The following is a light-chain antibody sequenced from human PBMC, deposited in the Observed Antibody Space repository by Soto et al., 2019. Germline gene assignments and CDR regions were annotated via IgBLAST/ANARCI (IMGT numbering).Light chain of an antibody. Sequence: EIVMTQSPNTLSVSPGERATLSGRASQSVSSNLAWYQQKPGQAPRLLIYDASNRATGIPARFSGSGSGTDFTLTISSLEPEEFAVYYCKQRSNWPLTVGQGTRLEIK. CDR1: QSVSSN. CDR2: DAS. J-gene: IGKJ5*01. CDR3: KQRSNWPLT. V-gene: IGKV3-11*01.